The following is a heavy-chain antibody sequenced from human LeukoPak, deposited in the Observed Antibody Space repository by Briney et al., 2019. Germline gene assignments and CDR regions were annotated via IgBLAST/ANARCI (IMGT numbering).Heavy chain of an antibody. V-gene: IGHV3-20*04. CDR2: ISLNGGAT. CDR3: VQSITMFKG. Sequence: GGSLRLSCVASGFTFDEYGMSWVRQAQGKGLEWVSGISLNGGATGYADSVKGRFTISRDNGKNSLYLQMNSLRAEGTALYYCVQSITMFKGWGQGTRVTVSS. CDR1: GFTFDEYG. J-gene: IGHJ4*02. D-gene: IGHD3-10*02.